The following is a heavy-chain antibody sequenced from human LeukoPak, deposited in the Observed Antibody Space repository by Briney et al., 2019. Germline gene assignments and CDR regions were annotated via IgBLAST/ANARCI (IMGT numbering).Heavy chain of an antibody. CDR2: IIPIFGTT. CDR3: AARGAIAVAGTYYFDY. D-gene: IGHD6-19*01. CDR1: EGTFSSYA. Sequence: SVKVSCKASEGTFSSYAISWVRQAPGQGLEWMGGIIPIFGTTNYAQKFQGRVTITADESTSTAYMELSSLRSEDTAVYYCAARGAIAVAGTYYFDYWGQGTLVTVSS. V-gene: IGHV1-69*01. J-gene: IGHJ4*02.